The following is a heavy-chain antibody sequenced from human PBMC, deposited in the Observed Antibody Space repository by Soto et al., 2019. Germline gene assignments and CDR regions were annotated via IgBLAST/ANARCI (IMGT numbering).Heavy chain of an antibody. CDR2: IDPSDSQT. D-gene: IGHD5-18*01. J-gene: IGHJ4*02. CDR1: GYSFAGYW. V-gene: IGHV5-10-1*01. CDR3: ARQIYDTDTGPNFQYYFDS. Sequence: GESLKISCKGSGYSFAGYWITWVRQKPGKGLEWMGRIDPSDSQTYYSPSFRGHVTISVTKSITTVFLQWSSLRASDTAMYYCARQIYDTDTGPNFQYYFDSWGQGTPVTVSS.